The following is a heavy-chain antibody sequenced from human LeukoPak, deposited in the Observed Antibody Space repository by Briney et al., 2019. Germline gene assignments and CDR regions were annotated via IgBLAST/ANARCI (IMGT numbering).Heavy chain of an antibody. D-gene: IGHD3-10*01. CDR3: AHSFYFDSGNYYFDY. J-gene: IGHJ4*02. CDR1: GFSLSTAGVG. CDR2: IYWDDAK. Sequence: SGPTLVKPTQTLTLTCTFSGFSLSTAGVGVGWIRQPPGKALGWLALIYWDDAKRYSPSLRSRLTITKDTSKNQVVLTMTNMDPVDTATYYCAHSFYFDSGNYYFDYWGQGTLVTVSS. V-gene: IGHV2-5*02.